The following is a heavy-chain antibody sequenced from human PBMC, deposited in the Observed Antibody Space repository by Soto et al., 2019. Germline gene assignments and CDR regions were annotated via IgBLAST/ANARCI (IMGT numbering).Heavy chain of an antibody. CDR1: GFTFSDNY. D-gene: IGHD2-15*01. CDR3: ARAKDLGNWFDR. V-gene: IGHV3-11*01. Sequence: PWGSLRLSCAASGFTFSDNYMSWIRQAPGKGLEWVSYITGSGKTIYYADSVKGRFTISRDNAKNSLYLQMNSLRADDTAVYYCARAKDLGNWFDRWGQGTLVTVSS. J-gene: IGHJ5*02. CDR2: ITGSGKTI.